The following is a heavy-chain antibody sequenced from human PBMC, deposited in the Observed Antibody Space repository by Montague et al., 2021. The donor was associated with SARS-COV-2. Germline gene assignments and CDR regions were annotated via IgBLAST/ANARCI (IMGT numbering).Heavy chain of an antibody. CDR3: ARGGGGATATLFDS. CDR1: GDSVAGEGAT. CDR2: SYYRSKRKN. D-gene: IGHD2-15*01. V-gene: IGHV6-1*01. J-gene: IGHJ4*02. Sequence: CAISGDSVAGEGATCRWDKQTPESDLDWQVGSYYRSKRKNENAVXVKSRVTVIADTSKNQFSLHLTSVSPEDTALYFCARGGGGATATLFDSWGRGTLVTVSS.